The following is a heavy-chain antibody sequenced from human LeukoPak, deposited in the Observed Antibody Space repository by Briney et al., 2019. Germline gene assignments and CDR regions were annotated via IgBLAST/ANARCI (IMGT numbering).Heavy chain of an antibody. Sequence: SETLSLTCTVSGGSISSSTYYWGWIRQPPGKGLEWIGNIYYSGSTYYNPSLEGRVTISLDTSKNQFSLKLSSVTAADTAVYYCARVSGDRYYGMDVWGQGTTVTVSS. V-gene: IGHV4-39*07. J-gene: IGHJ6*02. CDR2: IYYSGST. D-gene: IGHD4-17*01. CDR3: ARVSGDRYYGMDV. CDR1: GGSISSSTYY.